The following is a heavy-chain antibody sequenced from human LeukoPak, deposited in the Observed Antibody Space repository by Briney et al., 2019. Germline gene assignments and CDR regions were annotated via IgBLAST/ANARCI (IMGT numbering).Heavy chain of an antibody. CDR3: ARQTMVRGVTDAFDI. J-gene: IGHJ3*02. V-gene: IGHV1-69*06. CDR1: GRTFRSYA. Sequence: ASVKVSCKASGRTFRSYAISWVRQAPGQGLEWMGGIIPIFGTANYAQKFQGRVTISADKSTSTAYMELSSLRSEDTAVYYCARQTMVRGVTDAFDIWGQGTMVTVSS. CDR2: IIPIFGTA. D-gene: IGHD3-10*01.